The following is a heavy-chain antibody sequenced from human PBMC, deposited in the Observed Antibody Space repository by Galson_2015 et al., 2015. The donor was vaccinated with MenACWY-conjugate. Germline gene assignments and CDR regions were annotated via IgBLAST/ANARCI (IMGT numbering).Heavy chain of an antibody. CDR3: AKFVGRSGSYYSPETDDAFDI. D-gene: IGHD3-10*01. Sequence: SLRLSCAASGFTFSSYGMHWVRQAPGKGLEWVAVISYDGSNKYYADSVKGRFTISRDNSKNTLYLQMNSLRAEDTAVYYCAKFVGRSGSYYSPETDDAFDIWGQGTMVTVPS. V-gene: IGHV3-30*18. J-gene: IGHJ3*02. CDR1: GFTFSSYG. CDR2: ISYDGSNK.